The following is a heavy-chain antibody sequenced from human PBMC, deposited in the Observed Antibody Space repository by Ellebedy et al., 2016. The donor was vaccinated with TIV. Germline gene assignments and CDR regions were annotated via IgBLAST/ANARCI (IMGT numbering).Heavy chain of an antibody. V-gene: IGHV3-23*01. CDR1: GFIFSNYG. J-gene: IGHJ4*02. Sequence: GESLKISCAASGFIFSNYGLSWVRQAPGKGLEWVSAFSGSGGSTYYADSVKGRFTISRDNSKNTLFLQMSSLRAEDTAVYFCARRSTDFAFDSWGQGTLVTVSS. D-gene: IGHD3/OR15-3a*01. CDR3: ARRSTDFAFDS. CDR2: FSGSGGST.